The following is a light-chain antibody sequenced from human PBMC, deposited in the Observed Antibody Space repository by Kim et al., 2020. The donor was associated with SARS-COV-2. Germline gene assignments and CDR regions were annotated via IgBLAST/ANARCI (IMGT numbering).Light chain of an antibody. CDR1: SSNIVGDT. J-gene: IGLJ2*01. V-gene: IGLV1-44*01. Sequence: GQRVSTSCTGSSSNIVGDTVTWYQQLRGTAPKALIFRNDGRPSGVPDRFSGAKSGTSASLAISGLQSEDEADYHCATWDDRLKGVVFGGGTQLTVL. CDR2: RND. CDR3: ATWDDRLKGVV.